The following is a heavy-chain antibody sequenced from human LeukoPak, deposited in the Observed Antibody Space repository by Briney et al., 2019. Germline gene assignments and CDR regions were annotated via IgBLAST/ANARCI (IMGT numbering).Heavy chain of an antibody. V-gene: IGHV1-3*01. Sequence: GASVKVSCKASGYTFTSYAMHWVRQAPGQRLEWMGWINAGNGNTKYSQKFQGRVTITRDTSASTAYMELSSLRSEDTAVYYCAREEYSSSWPQDYYFDYWGQGTLVTVSS. CDR1: GYTFTSYA. D-gene: IGHD6-13*01. CDR2: INAGNGNT. CDR3: AREEYSSSWPQDYYFDY. J-gene: IGHJ4*02.